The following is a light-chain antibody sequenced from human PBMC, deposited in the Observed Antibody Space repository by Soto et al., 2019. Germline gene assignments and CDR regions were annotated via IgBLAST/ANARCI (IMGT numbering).Light chain of an antibody. Sequence: EIVLTQSPGTLSLSPGETATLSCRASQSVSSTYFGWHQQKPGQAPRLLIYGASSRATGIPDRFSGSGSGADFTLTISRLEPEDFAVYFCHQYGSSPWAFGQGTKVEIK. CDR1: QSVSSTY. V-gene: IGKV3-20*01. J-gene: IGKJ1*01. CDR2: GAS. CDR3: HQYGSSPWA.